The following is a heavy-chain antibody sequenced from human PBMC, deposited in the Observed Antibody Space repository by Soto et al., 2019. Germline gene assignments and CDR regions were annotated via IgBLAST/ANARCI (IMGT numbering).Heavy chain of an antibody. J-gene: IGHJ4*02. Sequence: SETLSLTCTVSGGSISNYYWSWIRQPSGKGLELIGHVYSSGSANYNPSLKSRVTISVSSSKNQFSLKLTSVTAADTAVYYCARLRGSSFSLDYWARDPWSPSPQ. V-gene: IGHV4-59*01. D-gene: IGHD1-26*01. CDR1: GGSISNYY. CDR2: VYSSGSA. CDR3: ARLRGSSFSLDY.